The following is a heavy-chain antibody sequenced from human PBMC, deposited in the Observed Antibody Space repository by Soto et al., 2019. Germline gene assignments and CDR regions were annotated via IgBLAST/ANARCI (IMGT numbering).Heavy chain of an antibody. CDR1: GGSVSSGSYY. Sequence: SETLSLTCTVSGGSVSSGSYYWSWIRQPPGKGLEWIGYINYSGSTNYNPSLKSRVTISVDTSKNQFSLKLSSVTAADTAVYYCARDRISIVGATGYYYGMDVWGQGTTVTVSS. CDR3: ARDRISIVGATGYYYGMDV. CDR2: INYSGST. J-gene: IGHJ6*02. V-gene: IGHV4-61*01. D-gene: IGHD1-26*01.